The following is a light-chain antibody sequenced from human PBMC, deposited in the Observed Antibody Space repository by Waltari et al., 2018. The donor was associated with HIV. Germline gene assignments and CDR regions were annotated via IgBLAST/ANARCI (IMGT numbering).Light chain of an antibody. CDR2: EVS. Sequence: QSALTQPASVSGSPGQSITISCTGTISYVGGHHYVSWYQPHPGKAPKLMIYEVSNRPSGVANRFSGSNSGTTASVTISGLQAEDEADYYCSSDTSSSTLEVFGTGTKVTVL. CDR3: SSDTSSSTLEV. CDR1: ISYVGGHHY. V-gene: IGLV2-14*01. J-gene: IGLJ1*01.